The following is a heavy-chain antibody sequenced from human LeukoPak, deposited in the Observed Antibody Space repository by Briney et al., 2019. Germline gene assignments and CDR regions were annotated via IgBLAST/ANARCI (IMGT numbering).Heavy chain of an antibody. CDR2: IYYSGTI. D-gene: IGHD3-16*01. CDR1: GGSINNSY. Sequence: SETLSLTCTVSGGSINNSYWSWIRQPPGKGLEWIGHIYYSGTINYTPSLKSRVTISVDTSKNQFSLKLSSVTAADTAVYYCARDLGLGIEVWYFDLWGRGTLVTVSS. V-gene: IGHV4-59*01. CDR3: ARDLGLGIEVWYFDL. J-gene: IGHJ2*01.